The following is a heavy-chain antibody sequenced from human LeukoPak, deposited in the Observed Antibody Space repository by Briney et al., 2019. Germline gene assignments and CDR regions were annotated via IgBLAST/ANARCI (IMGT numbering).Heavy chain of an antibody. J-gene: IGHJ4*02. CDR3: ALLLWFGELFFDY. CDR1: GYSLSSGYY. CDR2: IYLSGST. D-gene: IGHD3-10*01. Sequence: SETLSLTCAVSGYSLSSGYYWGWIRPPPGKGLEWIGSIYLSGSTYYKPSLKSRVTISVDTSKNQFSLKLSSVTAADTAVYYCALLLWFGELFFDYWGQGTLVTVSS. V-gene: IGHV4-38-2*01.